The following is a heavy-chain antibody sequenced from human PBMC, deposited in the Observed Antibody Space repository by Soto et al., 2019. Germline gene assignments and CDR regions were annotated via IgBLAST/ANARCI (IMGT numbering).Heavy chain of an antibody. CDR3: ARVSRKYRSSWSGWFDP. Sequence: SVKVSCKASGGTFSSYAISWVRQPPGQGLEWMGGIIPIFGTANYAQKFQGRVTITADESTSTAYMELSSLRSEDTAVYYCARVSRKYRSSWSGWFDPWGQGTLVTVSS. D-gene: IGHD6-13*01. V-gene: IGHV1-69*13. J-gene: IGHJ5*02. CDR1: GGTFSSYA. CDR2: IIPIFGTA.